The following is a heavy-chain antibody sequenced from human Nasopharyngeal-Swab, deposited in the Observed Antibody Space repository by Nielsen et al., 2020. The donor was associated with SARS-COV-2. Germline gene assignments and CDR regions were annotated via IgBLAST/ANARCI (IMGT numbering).Heavy chain of an antibody. D-gene: IGHD3-22*01. CDR2: IYPGDSDT. J-gene: IGHJ4*02. Sequence: VRQMPGKGLEWMAIIYPGDSDTRYSPSFQGQVTISADKSISTAYLQWSSLKASDTAMYYCARHFRGTYYYDSSGYTPLDYWGQGARVTVS. CDR3: ARHFRGTYYYDSSGYTPLDY. V-gene: IGHV5-51*01.